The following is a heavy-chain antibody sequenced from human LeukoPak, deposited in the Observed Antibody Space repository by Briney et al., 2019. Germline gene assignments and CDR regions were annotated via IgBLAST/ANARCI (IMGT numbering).Heavy chain of an antibody. D-gene: IGHD6-13*01. CDR1: GGSFSGYY. CDR3: ARERGYSRSQYFQH. CDR2: INHSGST. V-gene: IGHV4-34*01. J-gene: IGHJ1*01. Sequence: PSETLSLTCAVYGGSFSGYYWSCIRQPPGKGLEWIGEINHSGSTNYSPSLKSRVTISVDTSKNQFSLKLSSVTAADTAVYYCARERGYSRSQYFQHWGQGTLVTVSS.